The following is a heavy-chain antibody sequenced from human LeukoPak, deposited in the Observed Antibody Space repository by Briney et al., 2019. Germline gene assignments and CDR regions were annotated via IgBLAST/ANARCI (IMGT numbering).Heavy chain of an antibody. CDR1: DGSINSYY. D-gene: IGHD1-26*01. J-gene: IGHJ5*02. CDR2: IHSSGAT. CDR3: ARLGSYSDL. V-gene: IGHV4-4*09. Sequence: SSETLSLTCSVSDGSINSYYWSWIRQPPGKGLEWIGYIHSSGATHYNPSLKSRVTTSLDTSKNQFSLKLSSVTAADTAVYYCARLGSYSDLWGQGTLVTVSS.